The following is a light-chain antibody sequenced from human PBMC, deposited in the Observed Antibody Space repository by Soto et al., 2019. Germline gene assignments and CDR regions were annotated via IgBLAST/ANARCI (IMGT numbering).Light chain of an antibody. V-gene: IGLV2-8*01. J-gene: IGLJ2*01. CDR3: SSYAGSHNLV. CDR2: EVS. CDR1: SSDVGGYNY. Sequence: QSALTQPPSASGSPGQSVTISCTGTSSDVGGYNYVSWYQQHTVKAPKLMIYEVSKLPSGVPDRFSGSKSGNTASLTVSGLKAEDEADFYCSSYAGSHNLVFGGGTKVTVL.